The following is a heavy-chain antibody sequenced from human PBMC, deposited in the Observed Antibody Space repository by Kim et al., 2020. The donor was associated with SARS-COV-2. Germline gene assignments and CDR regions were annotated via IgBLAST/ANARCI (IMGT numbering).Heavy chain of an antibody. J-gene: IGHJ6*03. CDR1: GYTFTSYA. D-gene: IGHD6-6*01. Sequence: ASVKVSCKASGYTFTSYAMNWVRQAPGQGLEWMGWINTNTGNPTYAQGFTGRFVFSLDTPVSTAYLQISSLKAEDTAVYYCARLNFEYSSSAGYYYYYMDVWGKGTTVTVSS. CDR3: ARLNFEYSSSAGYYYYYMDV. V-gene: IGHV7-4-1*02. CDR2: INTNTGNP.